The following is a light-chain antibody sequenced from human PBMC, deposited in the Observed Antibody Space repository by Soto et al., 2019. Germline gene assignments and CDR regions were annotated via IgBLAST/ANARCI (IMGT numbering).Light chain of an antibody. CDR3: QQYNNWPPIT. CDR2: DAS. J-gene: IGKJ5*01. Sequence: EIVLTQSPATLPLSPGQRATLSYRASQSVSSYLAWYQKKPGQAPRLLXFDASNRATGIPARFRGSGSGTELTLTISSLQSEDFAVYYCQQYNNWPPITFGQGTRLEI. V-gene: IGKV3-11*01. CDR1: QSVSSY.